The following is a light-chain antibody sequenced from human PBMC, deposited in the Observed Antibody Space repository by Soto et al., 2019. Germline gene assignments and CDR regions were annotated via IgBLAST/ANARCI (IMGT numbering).Light chain of an antibody. CDR1: QSVKNNY. V-gene: IGKV3-20*01. CDR3: QQYGSSRT. Sequence: EIVLTQSPGTLSLSPGERAALSCRAGQSVKNNYLAWYQQKPGQAPRLLIYGASSRATGIPERFSGRGSGTHFTLTFSRLEPEDFAVYYCQQYGSSRTFGQGTKVEIK. J-gene: IGKJ1*01. CDR2: GAS.